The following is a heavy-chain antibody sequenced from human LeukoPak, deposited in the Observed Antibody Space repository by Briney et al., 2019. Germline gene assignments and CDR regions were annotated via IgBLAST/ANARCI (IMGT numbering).Heavy chain of an antibody. CDR1: GGSISSYY. D-gene: IGHD3-16*01. CDR3: ARDPMVGIMGFDP. J-gene: IGHJ5*02. CDR2: IYYSGST. V-gene: IGHV4-59*01. Sequence: SETLSLTCTVSGGSISSYYWSWIRQPPGKGLEWIGYIYYSGSTDYNPSLKSRVTISVDTSKNQFSLKLSSMTAADTAVYYCARDPMVGIMGFDPWGQGTLVTVSS.